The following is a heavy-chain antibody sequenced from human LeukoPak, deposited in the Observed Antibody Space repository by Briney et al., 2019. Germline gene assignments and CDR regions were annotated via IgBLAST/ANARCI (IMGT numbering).Heavy chain of an antibody. V-gene: IGHV4-38-2*02. J-gene: IGHJ3*02. CDR1: GYSISSGYY. Sequence: PSETLSLTCTVSGYSISSGYYWGWIRQPPGKGLEWIGSIYHSGSTYYNPSLKSRVTISVDTSKNQFSLKLSSVTAADTAVYYCARHSGRSSTNDAFDIWGQGTMVIVSS. D-gene: IGHD6-13*01. CDR2: IYHSGST. CDR3: ARHSGRSSTNDAFDI.